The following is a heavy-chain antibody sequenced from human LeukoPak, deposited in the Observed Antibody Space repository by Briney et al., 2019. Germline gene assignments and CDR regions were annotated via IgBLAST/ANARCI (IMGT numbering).Heavy chain of an antibody. D-gene: IGHD5-18*01. CDR3: ARIKAMVTRFDY. CDR2: IYYSGST. J-gene: IGHJ4*02. Sequence: SETLSLTCTVSGGSISSSSYYWGWIRQPPGKGLEWIGSIYYSGSTYYNPSLKSRVTISVDTSKNQFSLKLSSVTAADTAVYYCARIKAMVTRFDYWGQGTLVTVSS. CDR1: GGSISSSSYY. V-gene: IGHV4-39*07.